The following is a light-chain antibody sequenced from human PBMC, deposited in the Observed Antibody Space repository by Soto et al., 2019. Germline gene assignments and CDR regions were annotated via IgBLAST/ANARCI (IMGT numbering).Light chain of an antibody. V-gene: IGKV1-5*03. CDR1: ESISSW. J-gene: IGKJ2*01. CDR2: KAS. Sequence: DNRITQSPSSVSASVGDRATITCWASESISSWWAWYQQKPGKAPKLLIYKASTLESGVPSRFSGSGSGTQFTLTISSLQPDDFATYYCQQYKSDSSYTFGQGTKLEI. CDR3: QQYKSDSSYT.